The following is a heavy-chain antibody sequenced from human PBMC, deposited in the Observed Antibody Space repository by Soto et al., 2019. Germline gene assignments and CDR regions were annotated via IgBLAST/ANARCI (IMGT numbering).Heavy chain of an antibody. CDR1: GFTFSSHW. Sequence: EVQLVESGGDLVQPGGSLRLSCAASGFTFSSHWMHWVRRVPGKGLVWVSHINTDGGITGYADSVKGRFTISRDNAKNTLYLHMNGLRAEDTSVYYCTREAGYCSRTSCYRRAFDSWGQGTMVTVSS. CDR3: TREAGYCSRTSCYRRAFDS. D-gene: IGHD2-2*01. V-gene: IGHV3-74*01. J-gene: IGHJ3*02. CDR2: INTDGGIT.